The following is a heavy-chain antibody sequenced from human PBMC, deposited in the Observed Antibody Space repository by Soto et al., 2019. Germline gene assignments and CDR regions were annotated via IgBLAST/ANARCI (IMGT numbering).Heavy chain of an antibody. CDR2: ISGSGGST. CDR1: GFTFSSYA. D-gene: IGHD6-13*01. V-gene: IGHV3-23*01. J-gene: IGHJ4*02. Sequence: EVQLLESGGGLVQPGGSLRLSCAASGFTFSSYAMSWVRQAPGKGLEWVSAISGSGGSTYYADSVKGRFTNSRDNPKNPLYLQMNSLRTQGTAVYYCAKDFDTGYSSSSYKPGGYYFDYWGQGTLVTVSS. CDR3: AKDFDTGYSSSSYKPGGYYFDY.